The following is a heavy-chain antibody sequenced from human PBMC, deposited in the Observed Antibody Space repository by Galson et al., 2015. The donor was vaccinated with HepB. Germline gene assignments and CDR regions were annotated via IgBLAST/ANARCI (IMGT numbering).Heavy chain of an antibody. CDR1: GDSFSRHY. CDR3: ASRVPNANIYYGVFDF. D-gene: IGHD3-10*01. CDR2: KHYSGSS. J-gene: IGHJ4*02. V-gene: IGHV4-59*11. Sequence: ETLSLTCSVSGDSFSRHYWSWIRQPPGKGLEWIGYKHYSGSSDYNPSLKSRVPMSLDTSKNQFFLKLTSVTAADTAVYYCASRVPNANIYYGVFDFWGQGILVTVSS.